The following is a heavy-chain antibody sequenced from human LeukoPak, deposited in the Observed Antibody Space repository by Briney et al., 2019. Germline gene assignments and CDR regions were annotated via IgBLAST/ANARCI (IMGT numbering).Heavy chain of an antibody. Sequence: SVRVSCKASGGTFSSYAISWVRQAPGQGLEWMGGIIPIFGTANYAQKFQGRVTITADESTSTAYMELSSLRSEDTAVYYCAVGSGDGSGYYFDYWGQGTLVTVSS. CDR3: AVGSGDGSGYYFDY. D-gene: IGHD5-24*01. CDR1: GGTFSSYA. J-gene: IGHJ4*02. V-gene: IGHV1-69*13. CDR2: IIPIFGTA.